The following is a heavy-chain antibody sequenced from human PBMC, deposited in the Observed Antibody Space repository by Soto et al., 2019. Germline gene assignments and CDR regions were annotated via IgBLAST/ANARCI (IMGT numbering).Heavy chain of an antibody. CDR1: GYSFTSYW. V-gene: IGHV5-51*01. CDR3: ATTSAAGKYYYGMDV. CDR2: IYPGDSDT. Sequence: PGESLKISCKGSGYSFTSYWIGWVRQMPGKGLEWMGIIYPGDSDTRNSPSFQGQVTISADKSISTAYLQWSSLKASDTAMFYCATTSAAGKYYYGMDVWGQGTTVTVSS. J-gene: IGHJ6*02. D-gene: IGHD6-13*01.